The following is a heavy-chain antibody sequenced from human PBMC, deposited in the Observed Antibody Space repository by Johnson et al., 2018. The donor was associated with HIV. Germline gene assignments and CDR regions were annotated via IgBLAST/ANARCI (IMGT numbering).Heavy chain of an antibody. CDR1: GFTFDDCG. D-gene: IGHD3-16*02. V-gene: IGHV3-66*01. J-gene: IGHJ3*02. Sequence: VQLVESGGGVVRPGGSLRLSCAASGFTFDDCGMSWVRQGPGKGLEWVSVLYSGGSTYYADSVKGRFTISRDNSKNTVYLQMNSLRAEDTAVYDCARVVMITFGGVIALDAFDIWGQGTMVTVSS. CDR3: ARVVMITFGGVIALDAFDI. CDR2: LYSGGST.